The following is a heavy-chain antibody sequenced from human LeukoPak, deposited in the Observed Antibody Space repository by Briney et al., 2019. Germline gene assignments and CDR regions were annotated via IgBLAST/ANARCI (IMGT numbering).Heavy chain of an antibody. D-gene: IGHD3-3*01. V-gene: IGHV3-74*01. CDR3: VSDLCGGDDQ. CDR1: GFTFNSYW. J-gene: IGHJ5*02. CDR2: IDEDGKTI. Sequence: PGGSLRLSCAASGFTFNSYWMHWVRQAPGKGLVWVSRIDEDGKTIDYADSVKGRFTISRDNAKDTLYLQMSSLRDEDTAVYHSVSDLCGGDDQWGRGTLVTVSS.